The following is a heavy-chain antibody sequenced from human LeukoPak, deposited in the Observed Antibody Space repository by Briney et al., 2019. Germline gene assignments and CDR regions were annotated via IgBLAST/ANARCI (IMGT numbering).Heavy chain of an antibody. J-gene: IGHJ3*02. CDR3: AKDGGI. V-gene: IGHV3-23*01. CDR2: ISNSGGNT. D-gene: IGHD3-3*01. CDR1: GFTFTTYA. Sequence: GGSLRLSRAASGFTFTTYAMTWVRQAPGKGLEWVSAISNSGGNTYYADSVKGRFTISRDNSKNTLCLQMNSLRAEDTAVYYCAKDGGIWGQGTMVTVSS.